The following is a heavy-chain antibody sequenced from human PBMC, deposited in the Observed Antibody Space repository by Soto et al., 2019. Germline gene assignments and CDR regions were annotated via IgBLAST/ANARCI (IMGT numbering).Heavy chain of an antibody. J-gene: IGHJ4*02. CDR2: INDDGIST. Sequence: GGSLTLSCAASGFTFSSYSMNWVRQVPGKGPEWVSRINDDGISTNYADSVKGLFTISSDNAKNTLYLQMNALRVEDTGVYYCTRGPRPTSTGTGAFWGQGTLVTVSS. CDR1: GFTFSSYS. D-gene: IGHD1-1*01. CDR3: TRGPRPTSTGTGAF. V-gene: IGHV3-74*01.